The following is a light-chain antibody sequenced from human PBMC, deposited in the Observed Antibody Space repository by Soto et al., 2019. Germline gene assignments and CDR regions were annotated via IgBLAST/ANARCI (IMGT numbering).Light chain of an antibody. V-gene: IGLV2-8*01. J-gene: IGLJ1*01. CDR1: SSDVGGYNY. CDR2: EVN. CDR3: SSYAGSSNV. Sequence: QSVLTQPPSASGSPGQSVAISCTGTSSDVGGYNYVSWYQQHPGKAPKLMIYEVNKRPSGVPDRFSGSKSGNMASLTVSGLQAEDEADYYCSSYAGSSNVFGTGTKLTV.